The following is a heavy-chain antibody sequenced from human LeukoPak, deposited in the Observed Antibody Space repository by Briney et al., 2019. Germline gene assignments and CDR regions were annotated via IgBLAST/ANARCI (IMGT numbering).Heavy chain of an antibody. J-gene: IGHJ5*02. CDR1: GGSISSSSYY. Sequence: SETLSLTCTVSGGSISSSSYYWGWIRQPPGKGLEWIGSIYYSGSTYYNPSLKSRVTISVDTSKNQFSLKLSSVTAADTAVYYCARANYYGSGSYYSLGFDPWGQGTLDTVSS. V-gene: IGHV4-39*01. D-gene: IGHD3-10*01. CDR2: IYYSGST. CDR3: ARANYYGSGSYYSLGFDP.